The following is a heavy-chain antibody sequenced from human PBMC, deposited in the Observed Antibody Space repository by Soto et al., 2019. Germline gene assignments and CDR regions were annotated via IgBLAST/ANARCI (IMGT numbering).Heavy chain of an antibody. Sequence: QVQLVESGGGVVQPGKSLRLACVASGFTFSSHGMHWVRQAPGKGLEWVAVIWYDGSKQEYADSVKGRFTISRDNSKNTVYLQISSLRAEDTAVYYCARADIGTYGMAVWGQGTTVTVSS. J-gene: IGHJ6*02. CDR3: ARADIGTYGMAV. CDR1: GFTFSSHG. V-gene: IGHV3-33*01. D-gene: IGHD2-15*01. CDR2: IWYDGSKQ.